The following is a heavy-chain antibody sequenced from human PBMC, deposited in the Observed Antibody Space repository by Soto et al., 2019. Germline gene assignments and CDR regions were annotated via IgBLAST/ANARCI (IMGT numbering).Heavy chain of an antibody. CDR2: INAGNGNT. D-gene: IGHD4-17*01. CDR3: ARAMYGDYVKDYYYYMDV. J-gene: IGHJ6*03. CDR1: GYTFTSYA. Sequence: ASVKVSCKASGYTFTSYAMHWVRQAPGQRLEWMGWINAGNGNTKYSQKFQGRVTITRDTSASTAYMELSSLRSEDTAVYYCARAMYGDYVKDYYYYMDVWGKGTTVTVSS. V-gene: IGHV1-3*01.